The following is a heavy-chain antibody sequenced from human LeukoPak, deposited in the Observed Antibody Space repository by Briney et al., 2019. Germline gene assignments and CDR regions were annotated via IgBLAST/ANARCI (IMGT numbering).Heavy chain of an antibody. CDR1: GFTFDDYA. J-gene: IGHJ4*02. D-gene: IGHD6-13*01. CDR3: ARAGTPAGN. V-gene: IGHV3-69-1*01. Sequence: PGRSLRLSCAASGFTFDDYAMHWVRQAPGKGLEWVSSISSSSYIYYADSVKGRFTISRDNAKNSLYLQMNSLRAEDTAVYYCARAGTPAGNWGQGTLVTVSS. CDR2: ISSSSYI.